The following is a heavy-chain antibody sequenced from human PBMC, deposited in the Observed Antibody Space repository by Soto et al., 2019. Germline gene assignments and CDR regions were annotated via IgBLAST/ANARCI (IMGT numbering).Heavy chain of an antibody. CDR1: GFTFSSYA. D-gene: IGHD3-22*01. Sequence: PGGSLRLSCAASGFTFSSYAMSWVRQAPGKGLEWVSAISGSGGSTYYADSVKGRFTISRDNSKNTLYLQMNSLRAEDTAVYYCAKLAPRREVITSGNWFDPWGQGTLVTVSS. J-gene: IGHJ5*02. V-gene: IGHV3-23*01. CDR3: AKLAPRREVITSGNWFDP. CDR2: ISGSGGST.